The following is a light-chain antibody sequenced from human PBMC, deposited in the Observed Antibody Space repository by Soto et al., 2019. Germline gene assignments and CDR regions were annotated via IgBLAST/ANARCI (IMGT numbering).Light chain of an antibody. CDR3: QQRRYWPVT. CDR2: DAS. J-gene: IGKJ1*01. Sequence: EIVLTQSPAILSMSPGERATLSCRASQSVSSYFAWYQQKPGQAPRLLIYDASNRATGVPARFSGSGSGTDFTLTISSLEPEDFAVYYCQQRRYWPVTFGXGTKVDIK. V-gene: IGKV3-11*01. CDR1: QSVSSY.